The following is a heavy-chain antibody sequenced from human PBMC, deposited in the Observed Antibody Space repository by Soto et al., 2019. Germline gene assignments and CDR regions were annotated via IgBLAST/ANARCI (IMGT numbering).Heavy chain of an antibody. Sequence: PSLTCTVSGGSISSGDYYWSWIRQPPGKGLEWIGYIYYSGSTYYNPSLKSRVTISVDTSKNQFSLKLSSVTAADTAVYYCARDRRAPAAPFDYWGQGTLVTVSS. D-gene: IGHD2-2*01. CDR1: GGSISSGDYY. V-gene: IGHV4-30-4*01. CDR3: ARDRRAPAAPFDY. CDR2: IYYSGST. J-gene: IGHJ4*02.